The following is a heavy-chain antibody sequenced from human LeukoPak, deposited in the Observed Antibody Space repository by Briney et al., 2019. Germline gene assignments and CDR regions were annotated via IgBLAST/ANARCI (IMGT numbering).Heavy chain of an antibody. D-gene: IGHD3-10*01. CDR1: GGSISSYY. CDR2: IYYSGRT. Sequence: TETLSLTCTVSGGSISSYYWSWIRQPPGKGLEWIGYIYYSGRTNYNPSLKSRVTISVDTSKNQFSLKLSSVTAADTAVYYCARAIVWFGESKFDYWGQGTLVTVPS. V-gene: IGHV4-59*01. J-gene: IGHJ4*02. CDR3: ARAIVWFGESKFDY.